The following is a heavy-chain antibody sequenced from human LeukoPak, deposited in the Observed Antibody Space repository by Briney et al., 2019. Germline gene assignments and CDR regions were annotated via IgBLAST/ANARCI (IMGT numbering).Heavy chain of an antibody. Sequence: GGSLRLSCAASGFAFSTYWMSWVRQAPGKGLEWVSYISSSGSTIYYADSVKGRFTISRDNAKNSLYLQMNSLRAEDTAVYYCARDLGGRAYYYMDVWGKGTTVTVSS. J-gene: IGHJ6*03. D-gene: IGHD3-16*01. CDR3: ARDLGGRAYYYMDV. CDR1: GFAFSTYW. CDR2: ISSSGSTI. V-gene: IGHV3-48*04.